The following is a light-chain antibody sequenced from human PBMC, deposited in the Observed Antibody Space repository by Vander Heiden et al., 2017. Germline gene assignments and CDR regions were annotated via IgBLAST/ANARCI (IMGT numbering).Light chain of an antibody. CDR2: GNT. CDR3: QSYDSRLTGHVV. J-gene: IGLJ2*01. V-gene: IGLV1-40*01. Sequence: QSVLTQPPSVSGAPGQTVPISCTGSSSNTGAGYDVHLYQQLPGAAPKLLINGNTNRPSGVPDRFSGSKSGTSASLAITGLQAEDEADYYCQSYDSRLTGHVVFGGGTKLTVL. CDR1: SSNTGAGYD.